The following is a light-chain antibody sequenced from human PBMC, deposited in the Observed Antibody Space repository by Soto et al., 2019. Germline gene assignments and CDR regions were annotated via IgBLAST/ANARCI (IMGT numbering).Light chain of an antibody. CDR1: QSFLHSSNNKDY. V-gene: IGKV4-1*01. J-gene: IGKJ3*01. CDR2: WAS. Sequence: DIVMTQSPDSLAVSLGERATIYCKSSQSFLHSSNNKDYLAWYQQKPGQSPKLLIYWASTRESGVPDRFSGSGSATEFTLTISSLQAEDVAVYYCQQYYSTPFTFGPGTKVDIK. CDR3: QQYYSTPFT.